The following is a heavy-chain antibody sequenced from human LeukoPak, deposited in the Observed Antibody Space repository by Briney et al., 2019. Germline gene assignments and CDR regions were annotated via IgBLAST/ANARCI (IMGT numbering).Heavy chain of an antibody. V-gene: IGHV3-23*01. J-gene: IGHJ4*02. D-gene: IGHD5-12*01. CDR3: AKDRGPATMGCFDY. CDR1: GFTISDYY. Sequence: GGSLRLSCAASGFTISDYYMSWVRQAPGKGLEWVSVIIGSGGSTYYADSVKGRFTISRDNSKNTLYLQMNSLRAEDTAVYYCAKDRGPATMGCFDYWGQGTLVTVSS. CDR2: IIGSGGST.